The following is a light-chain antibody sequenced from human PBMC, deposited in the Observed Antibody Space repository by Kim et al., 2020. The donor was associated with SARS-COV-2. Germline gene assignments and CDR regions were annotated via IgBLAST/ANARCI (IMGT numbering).Light chain of an antibody. V-gene: IGKV3-15*01. CDR2: GAA. CDR1: QSISRS. J-gene: IGKJ4*01. Sequence: ATLSVAPGESVTLSCRARQSISRSLAWYKQKPGQAPRLLIYGAASRPADVPGRFRGSGSGTQFTLTISSLQSEDFAVYYCQQSITFGGGTKVDIK. CDR3: QQSIT.